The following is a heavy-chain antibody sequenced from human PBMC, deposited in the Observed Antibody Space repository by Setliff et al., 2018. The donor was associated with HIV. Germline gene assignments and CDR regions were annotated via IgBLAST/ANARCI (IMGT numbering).Heavy chain of an antibody. J-gene: IGHJ1*01. V-gene: IGHV3-23*01. Sequence: PGGSLRLSCAASELTFSNYAMTWVRQAPGKGLEWVSSLSGSGGSTYYADSVKGRFTISRDNSKNTLYLRMSSLRAEDTAVYYCAQAQTSVSGSYYQYLQHWGQGTLVTVSS. D-gene: IGHD3-10*01. CDR2: LSGSGGST. CDR3: AQAQTSVSGSYYQYLQH. CDR1: ELTFSNYA.